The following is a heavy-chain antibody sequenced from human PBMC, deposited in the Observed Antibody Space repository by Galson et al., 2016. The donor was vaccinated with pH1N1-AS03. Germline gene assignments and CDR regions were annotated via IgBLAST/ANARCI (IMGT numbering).Heavy chain of an antibody. V-gene: IGHV1-2*04. CDR1: GYIFTGFY. J-gene: IGHJ6*02. CDR2: INTDSGVT. CDR3: ARDPRGPCTSATCPTTYYFGRDV. Sequence: KVSCKASGYIFTGFYVHWVRQAPGQGLEWMGWINTDSGVTNYAQKFEAWVTMTRDTSVSTAYMELYGLKSDDTAVYYCARDPRGPCTSATCPTTYYFGRDVWGQGTTVIVSS. D-gene: IGHD2-2*01.